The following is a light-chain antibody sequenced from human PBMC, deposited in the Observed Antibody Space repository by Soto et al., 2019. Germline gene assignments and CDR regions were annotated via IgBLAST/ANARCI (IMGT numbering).Light chain of an antibody. CDR3: GSFTTSRIWV. Sequence: QSALTQPASVSGSPGQSITISCTGTSSDVGSYDYVSWYQQHPGKAPKLMIYEVSNRPSGVSNRFSGSKSGNTASLTISGLQVEDEADYICGSFTTSRIWVFGGGTKLTVL. CDR1: SSDVGSYDY. CDR2: EVS. J-gene: IGLJ3*02. V-gene: IGLV2-14*01.